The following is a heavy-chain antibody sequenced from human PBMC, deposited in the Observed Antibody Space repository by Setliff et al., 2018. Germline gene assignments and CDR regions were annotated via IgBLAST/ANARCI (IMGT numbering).Heavy chain of an antibody. D-gene: IGHD4-17*01. CDR2: IYYSGST. CDR3: ARVPGTTVPPDHFDY. CDR1: GASISSSSYY. J-gene: IGHJ4*02. V-gene: IGHV4-39*07. Sequence: SETLSLTCTVSGASISSSSYYWGWIRQPPGKGLEWIGSIYYSGSTYYNLSLKSRVTISVDTSKNQFSLKLSSVTAADTAVYYCARVPGTTVPPDHFDYWGQGTLVTVS.